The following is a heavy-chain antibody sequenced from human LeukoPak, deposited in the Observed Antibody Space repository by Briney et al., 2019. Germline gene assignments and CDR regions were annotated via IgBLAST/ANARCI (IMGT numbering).Heavy chain of an antibody. CDR1: GFTFSSYG. V-gene: IGHV3-30*02. CDR2: IRCDGSNK. J-gene: IGHJ6*02. CDR3: ASSGVYGSGSYPLYYYYYYGMDV. Sequence: GGSLRLSCAASGFTFSSYGMHWVRQAPGKGLEWVAFIRCDGSNKYYADSVKGRFTISRDNSKNTLYLQMNSLRAEDTAVYYCASSGVYGSGSYPLYYYYYYGMDVWGQGTTVTVSS. D-gene: IGHD3-10*01.